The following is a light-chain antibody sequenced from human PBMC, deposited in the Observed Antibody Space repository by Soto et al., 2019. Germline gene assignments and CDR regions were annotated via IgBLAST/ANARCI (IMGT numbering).Light chain of an antibody. Sequence: QSALTQPPSVSGAPGQRVTISCTGSSSNIGAGYDVHWYHHLPGTAPKLLIYGNTNRPSGISDRFSASKSGSSASLAITGLQAEDEADYYCQSYDSSLRAWVFGGGTKVTV. J-gene: IGLJ3*02. V-gene: IGLV1-40*01. CDR1: SSNIGAGYD. CDR2: GNT. CDR3: QSYDSSLRAWV.